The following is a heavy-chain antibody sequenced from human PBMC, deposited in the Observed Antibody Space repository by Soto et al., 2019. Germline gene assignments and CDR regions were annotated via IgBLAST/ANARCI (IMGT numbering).Heavy chain of an antibody. CDR3: ARDAGNTGGFPFFDF. CDR1: GYSFTGYY. V-gene: IGHV1-2*02. J-gene: IGHJ4*02. Sequence: SVEVTCKASGYSFTGYYINWVRQAPGQGLEWMRWINPNSGGTNYAQKFQGRVTMTRDTSISTAYMELTGLRSDDTAVYFCARDAGNTGGFPFFDFWGQGKLVTVSS. CDR2: INPNSGGT. D-gene: IGHD7-27*01.